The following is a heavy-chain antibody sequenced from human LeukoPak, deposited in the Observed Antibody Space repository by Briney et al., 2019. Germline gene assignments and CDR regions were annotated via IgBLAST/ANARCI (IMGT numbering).Heavy chain of an antibody. D-gene: IGHD2-21*02. CDR1: GFTFSDYY. CDR2: ISSSGSTI. V-gene: IGHV3-11*04. CDR3: ARAVTTIGYVYYYYYMDV. J-gene: IGHJ6*03. Sequence: GGSLRLSCAASGFTFSDYYMSWIRQAPGKGLEWVSYISSSGSTIYYADSVKGRFTISRDNAKNSLYLQMNSLRAEDTAVYYCARAVTTIGYVYYYYYMDVWGKGTTVTISS.